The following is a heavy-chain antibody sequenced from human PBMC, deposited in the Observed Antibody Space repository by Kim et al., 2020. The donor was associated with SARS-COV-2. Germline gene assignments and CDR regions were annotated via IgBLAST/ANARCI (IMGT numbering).Heavy chain of an antibody. CDR1: GFTFSSYW. CDR2: INSDGSST. CDR3: AREFVVVPAAMNAFDI. J-gene: IGHJ3*02. V-gene: IGHV3-74*01. Sequence: GGSLRLSCAASGFTFSSYWMHWVRQAPGKGLVWVSRINSDGSSTSYADSVKGRFTISRDNAKNTLYLQMNSLRAEDTAVYYCAREFVVVPAAMNAFDIWGQGTMVTVSS. D-gene: IGHD2-2*01.